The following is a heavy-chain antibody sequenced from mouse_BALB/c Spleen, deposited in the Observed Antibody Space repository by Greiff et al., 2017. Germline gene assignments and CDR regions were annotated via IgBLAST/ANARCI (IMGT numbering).Heavy chain of an antibody. CDR1: GYTFTSYV. D-gene: IGHD1-2*01. Sequence: EVKLQQSGPELVKPGASVKMSCKASGYTFTSYVMHWVKQKPGQGLEWIGYINPYNDGTKYNEKFKGKATLTSDKSSSTAYMELSSLTSEDSAVYYCARTTALYAMDYWGQGTSVTVSS. CDR3: ARTTALYAMDY. J-gene: IGHJ4*01. CDR2: INPYNDGT. V-gene: IGHV1-14*01.